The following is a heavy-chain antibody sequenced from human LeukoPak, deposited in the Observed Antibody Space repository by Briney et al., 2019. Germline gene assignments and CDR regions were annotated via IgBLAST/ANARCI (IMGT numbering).Heavy chain of an antibody. CDR1: GGTFSSYA. J-gene: IGHJ6*02. V-gene: IGHV1-69*04. Sequence: PGASVTVSCKASGGTFSSYAISWVRQAPGQGLEWMGRIIPILGIADYAQKFQGRVTITADKSTSTAYMELSSLRSEDTAVYYCASKDYYDSSGFLYGMDVWGQGTTVTVSS. CDR2: IIPILGIA. CDR3: ASKDYYDSSGFLYGMDV. D-gene: IGHD3-22*01.